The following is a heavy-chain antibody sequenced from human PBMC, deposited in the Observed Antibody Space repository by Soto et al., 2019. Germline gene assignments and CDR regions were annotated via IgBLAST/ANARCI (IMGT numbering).Heavy chain of an antibody. Sequence: QVQLQQWGAGLLKPSETLSLTCAVYGGSFSGYYWSWIRQPPGKGLEWIGEINHSGSTNYNPSLKSRVTISVDTSKNQFSLKLSSVTAADTAVYYCARSLWFGDPPGMDVWGQGTTVTVSS. V-gene: IGHV4-34*01. D-gene: IGHD3-10*01. CDR2: INHSGST. CDR3: ARSLWFGDPPGMDV. J-gene: IGHJ6*02. CDR1: GGSFSGYY.